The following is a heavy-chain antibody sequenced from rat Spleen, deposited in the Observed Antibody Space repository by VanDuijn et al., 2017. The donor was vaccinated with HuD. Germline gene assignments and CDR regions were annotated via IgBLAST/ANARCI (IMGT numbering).Heavy chain of an antibody. CDR3: TRGYDYTLDA. CDR1: GFTFSNYG. V-gene: IGHV5-19*01. D-gene: IGHD1-7*01. CDR2: ISYDGSSI. J-gene: IGHJ4*01. Sequence: EVQLVESGGGLVQPGRSLKLSCAVSGFTFSNYGMHWIRQAPTKGLEWVATISYDGSSIYYRDSVKGRFTFSRDNAKSTLYLQMDSLRSEDTATYYCTRGYDYTLDAWGQGTSVTVSS.